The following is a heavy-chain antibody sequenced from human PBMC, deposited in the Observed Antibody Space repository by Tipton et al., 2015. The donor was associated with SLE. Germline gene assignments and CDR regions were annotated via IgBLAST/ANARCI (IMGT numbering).Heavy chain of an antibody. CDR3: ARDEWMLGFGY. V-gene: IGHV4-39*07. CDR2: IYYSGTT. Sequence: GSLRLSCTVSGASISSTSYYWGWIRQAPGKGLEWIGSIYYSGTTYYNPSLKSRVTVSVDTSKNQFSLKLTSVTAADTALYYCARDEWMLGFGYWGPGTLVTVSS. J-gene: IGHJ4*02. CDR1: GASISSTSYY. D-gene: IGHD2-8*01.